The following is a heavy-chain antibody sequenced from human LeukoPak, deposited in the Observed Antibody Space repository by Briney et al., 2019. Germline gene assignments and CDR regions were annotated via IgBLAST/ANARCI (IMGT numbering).Heavy chain of an antibody. Sequence: ASVKVSCKASGYTFTSYGISWVRQTPGQGLEWMGWISAYNGNTNYAQKFQGRVTMTEDTSTDTAYMELSSLRSEDTAVYYCATITSEYYYDSSGYYVLDYWGQGTLVTVSS. CDR3: ATITSEYYYDSSGYYVLDY. CDR1: GYTFTSYG. V-gene: IGHV1-18*01. J-gene: IGHJ4*02. CDR2: ISAYNGNT. D-gene: IGHD3-22*01.